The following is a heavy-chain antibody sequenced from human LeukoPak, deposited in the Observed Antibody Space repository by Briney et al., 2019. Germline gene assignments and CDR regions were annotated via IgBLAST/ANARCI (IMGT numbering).Heavy chain of an antibody. CDR2: INHSGST. J-gene: IGHJ6*02. V-gene: IGHV4-34*01. CDR1: GGSFSGYY. CDR3: ARGGPRGTVATRSYYYYGMDV. Sequence: SETLSLTCAVYGGSFSGYYWSWIRQPPGKGLEWIGEINHSGSTNYNPSLKGRVTISVDTSKNQFSLKLSSVTAADTAVYYCARGGPRGTVATRSYYYYGMDVWGQGTTVTVSS. D-gene: IGHD4-17*01.